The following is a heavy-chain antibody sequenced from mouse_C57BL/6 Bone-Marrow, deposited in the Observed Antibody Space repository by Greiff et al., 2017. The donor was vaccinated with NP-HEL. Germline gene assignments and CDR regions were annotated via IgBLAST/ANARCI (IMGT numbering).Heavy chain of an antibody. J-gene: IGHJ4*01. Sequence: EVQLVESGGGLVQPGGSLSLSCAASGFTFTDYYMSWVRQPPGKALEWLGFIRNKANGYTTEYSASVKGRFTISRANSQSILYRQMNALRAEDSATYYCARSSYYYGSSYGAMDYWGQGTSVTVSS. V-gene: IGHV7-3*01. CDR1: GFTFTDYY. CDR3: ARSSYYYGSSYGAMDY. CDR2: IRNKANGYTT. D-gene: IGHD1-1*01.